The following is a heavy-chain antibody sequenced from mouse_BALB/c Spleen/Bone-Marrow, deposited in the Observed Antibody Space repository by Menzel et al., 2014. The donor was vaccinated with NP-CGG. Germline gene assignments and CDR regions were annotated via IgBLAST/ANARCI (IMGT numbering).Heavy chain of an antibody. CDR2: INPYNGDT. CDR3: ARSGYYGSSYFDY. J-gene: IGHJ2*01. D-gene: IGHD1-1*01. V-gene: IGHV1-20*02. Sequence: EVKLQESGPELVKPGASVKISCKASGYSFTGYFMNWVMQSHGKSLEWIGRINPYNGDTFYNQKFKGKATLTVDKSSSTAHMELRSLASEDSAVYHCARSGYYGSSYFDYWGQGTTLTVSS. CDR1: GYSFTGYF.